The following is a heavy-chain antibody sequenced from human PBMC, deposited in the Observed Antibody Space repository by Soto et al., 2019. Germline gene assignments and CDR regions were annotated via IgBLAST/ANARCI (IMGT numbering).Heavy chain of an antibody. Sequence: TLSLTCAVSGYSISSGYYWGWIRQPPGKGLEWIGSIYHSGSTYYNPSLKSRVTISVDTSKNQFSLKLSSVTAADTAVYYCARARDDSSGFNWFDPWGQGTLVTVSS. CDR1: GYSISSGYY. CDR2: IYHSGST. J-gene: IGHJ5*02. V-gene: IGHV4-38-2*01. CDR3: ARARDDSSGFNWFDP. D-gene: IGHD3-22*01.